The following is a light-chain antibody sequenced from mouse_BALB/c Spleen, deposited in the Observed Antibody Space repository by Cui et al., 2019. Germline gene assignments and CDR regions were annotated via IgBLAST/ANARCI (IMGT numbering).Light chain of an antibody. Sequence: QIVLTQSPAIMSASPGEKVTMTCSASSSVSYMYWYQQKPGSSPRLLIYDTSNLASGVPVRFSGSGSGTSYSLTISRMEAEDAATYYCQQRSSYPPGTFGGGTKLEIK. V-gene: IGKV4-55*01. CDR2: DTS. CDR3: QQRSSYPPGT. CDR1: SSVSY. J-gene: IGKJ2*01.